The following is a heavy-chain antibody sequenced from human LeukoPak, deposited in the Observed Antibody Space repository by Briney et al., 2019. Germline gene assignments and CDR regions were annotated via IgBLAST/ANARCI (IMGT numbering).Heavy chain of an antibody. CDR1: AFTFNTYW. V-gene: IGHV3-74*01. D-gene: IGHD5-12*01. J-gene: IGHJ4*02. CDR3: AKDQWIEQMLGSHCDY. CDR2: INGDESST. Sequence: GGSLRLSCAASAFTFNTYWMHWVRQVPGRGLEWVSRINGDESSTSYADSVKGRFTISRDNSKNTLYLQMNSLRAEDTAVYYCAKDQWIEQMLGSHCDYWGQGTLVTVSS.